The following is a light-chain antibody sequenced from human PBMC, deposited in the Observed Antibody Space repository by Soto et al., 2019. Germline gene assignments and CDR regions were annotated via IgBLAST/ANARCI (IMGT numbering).Light chain of an antibody. V-gene: IGLV2-14*01. CDR2: EVV. CDR3: SSYTSSNTYV. Sequence: QSALTQPASLSGSPGQSLTISCTGSASDVGAFNFVSWYQQRPGQAPKLLIFEVVHRPSGISFRFSGSKSGNTASLTISGLQAEDEADYYCSSYTSSNTYVFGGGTKLTVL. J-gene: IGLJ1*01. CDR1: ASDVGAFNF.